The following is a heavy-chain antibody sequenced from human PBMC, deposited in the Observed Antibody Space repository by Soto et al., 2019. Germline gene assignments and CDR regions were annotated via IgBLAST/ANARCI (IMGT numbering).Heavy chain of an antibody. D-gene: IGHD2-8*01. CDR1: GFTFSSYS. CDR3: ARDWQVRYGINGVCYTGYYYYYSMDV. V-gene: IGHV3-21*06. J-gene: IGHJ6*03. CDR2: ISSSSSYI. Sequence: EVQLVESGGGLVKPGGSLRLSCAASGFTFSSYSMNWVRQAPGKGLEWVSSISSSSSYIYYADSVKGRFTISRDNAKNSRYLQMNSLRAEETAVYYWARDWQVRYGINGVCYTGYYYYYSMDVWGKGTPVTVSS.